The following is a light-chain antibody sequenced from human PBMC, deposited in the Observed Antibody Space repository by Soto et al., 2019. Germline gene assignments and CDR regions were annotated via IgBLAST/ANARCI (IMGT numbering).Light chain of an antibody. CDR1: RGIGNY. Sequence: DIQMIQSPSSLSASVGDRVTITCRATRGIGNYLAWYQQKPGKVPELLICAAFTLQSGVPSWFSGSGSGTDFTLTISSLQPEDAATYYCQNYDDAPLTFGGGTKVEIK. J-gene: IGKJ4*01. V-gene: IGKV1-27*01. CDR3: QNYDDAPLT. CDR2: AAF.